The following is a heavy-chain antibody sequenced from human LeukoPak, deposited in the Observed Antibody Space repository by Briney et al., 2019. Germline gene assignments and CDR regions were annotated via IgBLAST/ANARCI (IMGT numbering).Heavy chain of an antibody. CDR3: ARDRLPYCSGGSCSLGY. J-gene: IGHJ4*02. V-gene: IGHV1-18*03. CDR1: GYTFTSYG. Sequence: ASVKVSCKASGYTFTSYGISWVRQAPGQGLEWMGWISAYNGNTNYAQKLQGRVTKTTDTSTSTAYMELRSLRSDDMAVYYCARDRLPYCSGGSCSLGYWGQGTLVTVSS. CDR2: ISAYNGNT. D-gene: IGHD2-15*01.